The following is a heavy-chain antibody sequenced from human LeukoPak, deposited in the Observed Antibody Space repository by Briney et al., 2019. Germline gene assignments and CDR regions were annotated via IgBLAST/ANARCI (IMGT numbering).Heavy chain of an antibody. CDR1: GFTFSSYA. J-gene: IGHJ4*02. CDR3: AKSTGGVVSTSFDN. Sequence: PGGSLRLSCAASGFTFSSYAMSWVRQAPGKGLEWVSFISVSGGSTYYADSVKGRFTISRDNSKNTLYLQMNSLRAEDTAVYYCAKSTGGVVSTSFDNWGQGTLVTVSS. CDR2: ISVSGGST. V-gene: IGHV3-23*01. D-gene: IGHD2-2*01.